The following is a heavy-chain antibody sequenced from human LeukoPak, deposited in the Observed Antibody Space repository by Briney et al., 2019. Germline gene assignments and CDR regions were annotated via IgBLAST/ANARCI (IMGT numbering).Heavy chain of an antibody. V-gene: IGHV4-39*07. CDR2: IYCSGST. Sequence: SETLSLTCTVSGCSISSSSYYWGWIRQPPGKGLEWTGNIYCSGSTYYNPSLKSRVTISVDTSKNEFSLKLSSVTAADTAVYYCARGGVGIAADYWGQGTLVTVSS. CDR1: GCSISSSSYY. CDR3: ARGGVGIAADY. J-gene: IGHJ4*02. D-gene: IGHD6-13*01.